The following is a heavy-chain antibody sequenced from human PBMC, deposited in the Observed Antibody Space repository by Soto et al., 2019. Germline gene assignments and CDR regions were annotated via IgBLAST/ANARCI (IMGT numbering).Heavy chain of an antibody. V-gene: IGHV4-59*01. Sequence: QVQLQESGPGLVKPSETLSLTCTVSGGSISSYYWSWIRQPPGKGLEWIGYIYYSGSTNYNPSLKSRVTISVDTSKNQFSLKLSSVTAADTAVYYCARPHGGSSGWDNWFYPSGQGTLVTVSS. CDR2: IYYSGST. CDR1: GGSISSYY. D-gene: IGHD6-25*01. J-gene: IGHJ5*02. CDR3: ARPHGGSSGWDNWFYP.